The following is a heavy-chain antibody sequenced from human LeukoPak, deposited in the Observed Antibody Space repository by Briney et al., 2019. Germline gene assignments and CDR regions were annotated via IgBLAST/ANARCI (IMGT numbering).Heavy chain of an antibody. CDR2: ISSSGSYI. CDR1: ALTFSSYY. J-gene: IGHJ6*03. D-gene: IGHD1-26*01. V-gene: IGHV3-21*01. Sequence: GRSPSPACAPSALTFSSYYTNWARQAPGKGREWVSSISSSGSYIYYADSEKGRFTISRHNAKNSLYLQMNRLRAEATAAYYCARAYSGTYGLGYYDMDGWGKGTTVTISS. CDR3: ARAYSGTYGLGYYDMDG.